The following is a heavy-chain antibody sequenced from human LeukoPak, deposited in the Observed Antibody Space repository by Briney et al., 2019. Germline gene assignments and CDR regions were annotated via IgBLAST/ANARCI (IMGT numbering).Heavy chain of an antibody. CDR2: ISSSSSYI. J-gene: IGHJ4*02. CDR1: GFTFSSYS. Sequence: GGSLRLSCAASGFTFSSYSMNWVRQAPGKGLEWVSSISSSSSYIYYADSVKGRFTIPRDNSKNTLYLQMNNLRAEDTAVYYCAKDSYDSSGYYIQGPFDYWGQGTLVTIPS. D-gene: IGHD3-22*01. CDR3: AKDSYDSSGYYIQGPFDY. V-gene: IGHV3-21*04.